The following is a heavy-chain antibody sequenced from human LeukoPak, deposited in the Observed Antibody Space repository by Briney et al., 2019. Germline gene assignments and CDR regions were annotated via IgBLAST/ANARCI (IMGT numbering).Heavy chain of an antibody. CDR3: ARDWVGATGDDHDAFDI. CDR1: GFTFSSYA. Sequence: QPGRSLRLSCAASGFTFSSYAMHWVRQAPGKGLEWVAVISYDGSNKYYADSVKGRFTISRDNSKNTLYLQMNSLRAEDTAVYYCARDWVGATGDDHDAFDIWGQGTMVTVSS. J-gene: IGHJ3*02. CDR2: ISYDGSNK. V-gene: IGHV3-30*14. D-gene: IGHD1-26*01.